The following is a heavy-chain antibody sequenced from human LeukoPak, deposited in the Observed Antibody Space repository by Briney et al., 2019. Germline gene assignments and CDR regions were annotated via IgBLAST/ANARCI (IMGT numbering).Heavy chain of an antibody. CDR1: GFTFSSYA. Sequence: GGSLRLSCAASGFTFSSYAMHWVRQAPGKGLEWVAVISYDGSNKYYADSVKGRFTISRDNSKNTLYLQMNSLRAEDTAVYYCARDYTFSSSWRSDAFDIWGQGTMVTVSS. CDR3: ARDYTFSSSWRSDAFDI. V-gene: IGHV3-30-3*01. J-gene: IGHJ3*02. D-gene: IGHD6-13*01. CDR2: ISYDGSNK.